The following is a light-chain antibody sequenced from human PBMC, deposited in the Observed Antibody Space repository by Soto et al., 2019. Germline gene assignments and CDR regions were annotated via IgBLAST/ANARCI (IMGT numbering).Light chain of an antibody. Sequence: DIVMTQSPATLSVSPGERATLSCRASQSVSSNLAWYQQKPGQAPRLLIYGASTRATGIPARFSGSGSGTEFTLTISSLQSEDFAVYYCQQYNNWSQTFGQGTKLEIK. CDR2: GAS. V-gene: IGKV3-15*01. J-gene: IGKJ2*01. CDR1: QSVSSN. CDR3: QQYNNWSQT.